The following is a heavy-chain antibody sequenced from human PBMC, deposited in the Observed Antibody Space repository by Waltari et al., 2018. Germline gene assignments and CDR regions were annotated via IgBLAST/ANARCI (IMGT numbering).Heavy chain of an antibody. J-gene: IGHJ3*02. D-gene: IGHD3-9*01. Sequence: EVQLVESGGGLVQPGRSLRLSCAASGFTFDDYAMHWVRQAPGKGLEWVSGISWNSGSIGYVDSVKGRFTISRDNAKNSLYLQMNSLRAEDTALYYCAKAKGDSRLVPDAFDIWGQGTMVTVSS. CDR1: GFTFDDYA. V-gene: IGHV3-9*01. CDR2: ISWNSGSI. CDR3: AKAKGDSRLVPDAFDI.